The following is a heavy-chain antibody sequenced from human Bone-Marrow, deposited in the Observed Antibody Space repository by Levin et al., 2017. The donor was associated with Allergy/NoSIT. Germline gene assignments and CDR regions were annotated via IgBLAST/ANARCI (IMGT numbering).Heavy chain of an antibody. Sequence: GSLRLSCTISGGSISNYYWSWIRQPAGKGLEWIGRIYTRGATDYNPSLKSRVTMSVDTSKNQFSLKMTSVSAADTAVYYCARDYDFWSGYIGSDYWGEGILVTVSS. D-gene: IGHD3-3*01. CDR1: GGSISNYY. V-gene: IGHV4-4*07. J-gene: IGHJ4*02. CDR3: ARDYDFWSGYIGSDY. CDR2: IYTRGAT.